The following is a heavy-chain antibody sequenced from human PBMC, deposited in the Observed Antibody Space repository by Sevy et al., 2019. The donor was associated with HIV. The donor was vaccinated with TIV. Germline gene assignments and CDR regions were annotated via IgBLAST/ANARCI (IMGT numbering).Heavy chain of an antibody. CDR1: GYTFTAHY. CDR3: ANTACSTVNCYP. Sequence: ASVKVSCKASGYTFTAHYMHWVRQAPGQGLEWMGWINPNSGDTDYAQKFQGRVTMTRDTSLTTAYMELSSLTFDDTAVYYRANTACSTVNCYPWGQGTLVTVSS. CDR2: INPNSGDT. D-gene: IGHD2-2*01. V-gene: IGHV1-2*02. J-gene: IGHJ1*01.